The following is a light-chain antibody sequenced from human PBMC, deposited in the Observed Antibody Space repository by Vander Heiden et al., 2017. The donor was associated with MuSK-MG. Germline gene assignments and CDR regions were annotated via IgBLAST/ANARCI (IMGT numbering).Light chain of an antibody. CDR3: QAWDGSTLL. J-gene: IGLJ2*01. CDR2: ENN. CDR1: KLGDKY. Sequence: SYDLTQPPSVSVSPGQTASITCPGDKLGDKYVCWYQQKPGQSPVLFIYENNKRPSGIPERFSGSNSGTTATLTIRGTQTVDEADYYCQAWDGSTLLFGGGTKLTVL. V-gene: IGLV3-1*01.